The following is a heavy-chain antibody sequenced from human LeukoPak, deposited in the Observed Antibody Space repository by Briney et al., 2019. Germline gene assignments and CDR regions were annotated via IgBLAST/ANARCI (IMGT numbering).Heavy chain of an antibody. J-gene: IGHJ3*02. V-gene: IGHV1-24*01. CDR1: GYTLTELS. Sequence: ASVKVSCKVSGYTLTELSMHWVRQAPGKGLEWMGGFDPEDGETIYAQKFQGRVTMTEDTSTDTAYMELSSLRSEDTAVYYCATPGIVPHAFGIWGQGTMVTVSS. D-gene: IGHD2/OR15-2a*01. CDR3: ATPGIVPHAFGI. CDR2: FDPEDGET.